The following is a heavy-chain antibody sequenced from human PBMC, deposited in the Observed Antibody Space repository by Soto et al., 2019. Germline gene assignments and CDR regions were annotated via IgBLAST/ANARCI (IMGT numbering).Heavy chain of an antibody. D-gene: IGHD2-2*02. V-gene: IGHV3-30*18. CDR1: GFTFSTYD. Sequence: QVQLVESGGGVVQPGRSLRLSCAASGFTFSTYDMHWVRQAPGKGLEWVAVISYDGSIKLYADSVKGRFTISRDNTNNTQYLQMNSLRAEDTAVYYCAKDRAYTAAHLDYWGQGTLVTVSS. CDR3: AKDRAYTAAHLDY. J-gene: IGHJ4*02. CDR2: ISYDGSIK.